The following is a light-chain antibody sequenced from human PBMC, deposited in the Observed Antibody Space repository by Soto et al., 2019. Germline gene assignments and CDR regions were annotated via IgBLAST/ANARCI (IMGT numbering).Light chain of an antibody. V-gene: IGLV2-14*01. CDR3: SSYTCRSTIV. CDR1: SSDVGGYNY. Sequence: QSALTQPASVSGSPGQSITISCTGTSSDVGGYNYVSWYQQHPGKAPKLMIYDVSNRPSGVSNRFSGSKSGNTASLTISGLQAEDEADYYCSSYTCRSTIVFGTGTKVTV. J-gene: IGLJ1*01. CDR2: DVS.